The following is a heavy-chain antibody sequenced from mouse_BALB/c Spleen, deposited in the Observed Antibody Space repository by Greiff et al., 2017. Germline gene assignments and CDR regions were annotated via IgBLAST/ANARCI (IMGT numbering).Heavy chain of an antibody. CDR2: ISNLAYSI. CDR3: ARDPGGGAMDY. V-gene: IGHV5-15*02. J-gene: IGHJ4*01. Sequence: EVQLVESGGGLVQPGGSRKLSCAASGFTFSDYGMAWVRQAPGKGPEWVAFISNLAYSIYYADTVTGRFTISRENAKNTLYLEMSSLRSEDTAMYSCARDPGGGAMDYWGQGTSVTVSS. CDR1: GFTFSDYG.